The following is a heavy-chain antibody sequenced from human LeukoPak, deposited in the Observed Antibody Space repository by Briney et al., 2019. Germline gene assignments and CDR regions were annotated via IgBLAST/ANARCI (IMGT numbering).Heavy chain of an antibody. CDR1: GGSISSYY. CDR2: IYTSGCT. J-gene: IGHJ5*02. D-gene: IGHD2-15*01. Sequence: PSETLSLTCTVSGGSISSYYWSWIRQPAGKGLEWIGRIYTSGCTNYNPSLKSRVTMSVDTSKNQFSLKLSSVTAADTAVYYCARDLRYCSGGSCYSNWFDPRGQGTLVTVSS. CDR3: ARDLRYCSGGSCYSNWFDP. V-gene: IGHV4-4*07.